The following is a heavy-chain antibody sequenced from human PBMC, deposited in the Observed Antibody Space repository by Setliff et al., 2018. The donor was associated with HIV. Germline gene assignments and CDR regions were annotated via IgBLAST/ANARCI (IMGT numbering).Heavy chain of an antibody. CDR2: INTNGHNT. V-gene: IGHV3-64D*09. CDR3: VTASSGWYRY. J-gene: IGHJ4*02. D-gene: IGHD6-19*01. CDR1: GFSFSSHT. Sequence: PGGSLRLSCSASGFSFSSHTMHWVRQTPGKKLEYVSGINTNGHNTHYADSVKGRFTVSRDNSKSTLYPQMSSPRVNDTAIYYCVTASSGWYRYWGQGTLVTVSS.